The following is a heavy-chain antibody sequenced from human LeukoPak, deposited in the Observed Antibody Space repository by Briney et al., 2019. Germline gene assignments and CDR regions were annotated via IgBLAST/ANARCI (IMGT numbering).Heavy chain of an antibody. D-gene: IGHD5-12*01. Sequence: GGSLRLSCAASRFTFSDYYMSWIRQAPGNGLEWVSYISSSSSYTNYADSVKGRFTISRDNAKNSLYLQMNSLRAEDTAVYYCAREGNSGYQDYWGQGTLVTVSS. CDR3: AREGNSGYQDY. CDR2: ISSSSSYT. V-gene: IGHV3-11*06. CDR1: RFTFSDYY. J-gene: IGHJ4*02.